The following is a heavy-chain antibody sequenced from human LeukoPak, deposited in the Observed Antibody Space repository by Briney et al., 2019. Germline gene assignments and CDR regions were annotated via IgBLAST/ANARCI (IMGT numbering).Heavy chain of an antibody. CDR1: GYTFTSHD. CDR3: ARGRVRRDAFDI. Sequence: ASVKVSCKASGYTFTSHDINWVRQATGQGLEWMGWMNPNSGYTDYAQKFQGRLTMTRNTSTNTAYMELSSLRSDDTAVYYCARGRVRRDAFDIWGQGTMVTVSS. J-gene: IGHJ3*02. V-gene: IGHV1-8*01. CDR2: MNPNSGYT. D-gene: IGHD5/OR15-5a*01.